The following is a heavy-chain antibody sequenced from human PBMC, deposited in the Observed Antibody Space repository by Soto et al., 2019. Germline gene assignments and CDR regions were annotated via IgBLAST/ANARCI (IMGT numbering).Heavy chain of an antibody. J-gene: IGHJ4*02. Sequence: QVQLVESGGGVVQPGRSLRLSCAASGFTFSSYAMHWVRQAPGKGLEWVAVISYDGSNKYYADSVKGRFTISRDNSKNTVYLQMNSLRAEDTAVYYCARTILRGYSGYDIDYWGQGTLVTVSS. D-gene: IGHD5-12*01. CDR3: ARTILRGYSGYDIDY. CDR1: GFTFSSYA. CDR2: ISYDGSNK. V-gene: IGHV3-30-3*01.